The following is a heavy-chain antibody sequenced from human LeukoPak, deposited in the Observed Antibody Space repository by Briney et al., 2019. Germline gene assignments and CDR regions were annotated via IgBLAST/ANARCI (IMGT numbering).Heavy chain of an antibody. CDR1: GGSISSYY. D-gene: IGHD1-1*01. J-gene: IGHJ4*02. Sequence: SETLSLTCTVSGGSISSYYWSWIRQPPGKGLEWIGYIYYSGSTNYNPSLKSRVTISVDTSKNQFSLKLSSVTAADTAVYYCARDRYGGIIDSWGQGTLVSVSS. CDR3: ARDRYGGIIDS. CDR2: IYYSGST. V-gene: IGHV4-59*12.